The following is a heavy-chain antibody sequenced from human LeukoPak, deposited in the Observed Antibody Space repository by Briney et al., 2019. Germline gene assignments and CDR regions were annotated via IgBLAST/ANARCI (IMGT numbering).Heavy chain of an antibody. CDR3: ARNDFWSGKDFDY. V-gene: IGHV4-30-4*08. D-gene: IGHD3-3*01. J-gene: IGHJ4*02. Sequence: SEALSLTCTVSGGSISSGDYCWSWIRQPPGKGLGWIGYIYYSGSTYYNPSLKSRVTISVDTSKNQFSLKLSSVTAADTAAYYCARNDFWSGKDFDYWGQGTLVTVSS. CDR1: GGSISSGDYC. CDR2: IYYSGST.